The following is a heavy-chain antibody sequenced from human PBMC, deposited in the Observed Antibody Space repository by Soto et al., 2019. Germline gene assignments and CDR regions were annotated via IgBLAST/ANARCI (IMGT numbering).Heavy chain of an antibody. J-gene: IGHJ5*02. D-gene: IGHD4-17*01. CDR1: GGSFSGYY. V-gene: IGHV4-34*01. CDR3: ARGGGPTARYNWFDP. Sequence: QVQLQQWGAGLLKPSETLSLTCAVYGGSFSGYYWSWIRQPPGKGLEWIGEINHSGSTNYNPSLKGRVTISVDTSKNQFSLKLSSVTAADTAVYYCARGGGPTARYNWFDPWGQGTLVTVSS. CDR2: INHSGST.